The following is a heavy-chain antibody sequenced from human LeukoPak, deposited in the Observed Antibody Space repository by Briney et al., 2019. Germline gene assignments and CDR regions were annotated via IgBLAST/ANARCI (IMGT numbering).Heavy chain of an antibody. D-gene: IGHD4/OR15-4a*01. J-gene: IGHJ4*02. V-gene: IGHV1-2*02. CDR3: ARVDGAIIAFPFES. Sequence: ASVKVSCKTSGYRFGEYYIHWLRQAPGQGLEWMGWINPHNGGTNYAQRFQGRVTMTRATSISTAYMEVTTLRSDDTAVYYCARVDGAIIAFPFESWGQGTPVIVSS. CDR1: GYRFGEYY. CDR2: INPHNGGT.